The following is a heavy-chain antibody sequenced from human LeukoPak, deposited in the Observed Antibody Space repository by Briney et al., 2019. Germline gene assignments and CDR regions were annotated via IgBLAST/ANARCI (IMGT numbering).Heavy chain of an antibody. CDR3: ARGATISETGYFDF. J-gene: IGHJ4*03. Sequence: PSETLSLTCAVYGGSFSRYYWSWIRQSPGKGLEWIAEIDHSGGTNYNPSVKSRVTISVDTSKNQFSLRVRSLSAADTAVYYCARGATISETGYFDFWGKGTLVTVSS. V-gene: IGHV4-34*01. CDR2: IDHSGGT. D-gene: IGHD5-24*01. CDR1: GGSFSRYY.